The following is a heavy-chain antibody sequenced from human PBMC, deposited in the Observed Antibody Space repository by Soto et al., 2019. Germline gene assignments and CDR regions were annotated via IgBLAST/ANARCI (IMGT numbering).Heavy chain of an antibody. CDR3: AKGSHIAARPFFFDF. CDR2: ISGGTAT. Sequence: GSLRLSCAASGFTFRAFAMNWVRQAPGKGLEWVSTISGGTATTYADSVKGRFTVSRDKSKNTIYLQMNGLTPGDTAVYYCAKGSHIAARPFFFDFWGQGTQVTVSS. V-gene: IGHV3-23*01. D-gene: IGHD6-6*01. CDR1: GFTFRAFA. J-gene: IGHJ4*02.